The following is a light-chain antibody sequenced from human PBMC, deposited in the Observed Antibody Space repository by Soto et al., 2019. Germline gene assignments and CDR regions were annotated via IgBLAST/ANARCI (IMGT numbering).Light chain of an antibody. CDR3: SSYTSSSTYV. Sequence: QSALTQPASLSGSPGQSITISCTGNSNDVGGYNYVSWYQQHPGKAPKLMIYDVSNRPSGVSNRFSGSKSGNTASLTISGLQAEDEADYYCSSYTSSSTYVFGTGTKVTV. CDR1: SNDVGGYNY. CDR2: DVS. J-gene: IGLJ1*01. V-gene: IGLV2-14*03.